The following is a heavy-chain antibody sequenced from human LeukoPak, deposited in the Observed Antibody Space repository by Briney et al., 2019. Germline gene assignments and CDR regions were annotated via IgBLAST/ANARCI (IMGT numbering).Heavy chain of an antibody. CDR1: GFTFSSYA. CDR3: ARVRIGIYSSGWTGDY. J-gene: IGHJ4*02. V-gene: IGHV3-30-3*01. Sequence: PGRSLRLSCAASGFTFSSYAMHWVRQAPGKGLEWVAVISYDGSNKYYADSVKGRFTISRDNAKNSLYLQMNSLRAEDTAVYYCARVRIGIYSSGWTGDYWGQGTLVTVSS. CDR2: ISYDGSNK. D-gene: IGHD6-19*01.